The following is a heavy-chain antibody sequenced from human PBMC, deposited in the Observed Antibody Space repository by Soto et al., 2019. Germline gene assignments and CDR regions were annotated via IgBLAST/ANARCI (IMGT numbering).Heavy chain of an antibody. Sequence: EVQLLESGGGLVQPGGSLRLSCAASGFTFSSYAMSWVRQAPGTGLEWVSTISGSGGSTYYADSVKVRFTISRDNSKNTLYLQMNSLRAEDTAVYYCATQTAFEYWGQGTLVTVSS. J-gene: IGHJ4*02. CDR3: ATQTAFEY. V-gene: IGHV3-23*01. CDR2: ISGSGGST. CDR1: GFTFSSYA.